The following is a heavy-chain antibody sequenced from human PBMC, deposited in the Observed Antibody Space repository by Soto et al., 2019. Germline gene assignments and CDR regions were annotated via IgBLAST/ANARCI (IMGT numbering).Heavy chain of an antibody. J-gene: IGHJ5*02. Sequence: SETLSLTCTVSGGSISSYYWSWIRQPPGKGLEWIGYIYYSGSTNYNPSLKSRVTISVDTSKNQFSLKLSSVTAADTAVYYCARVSRSITMVRGAPLNWFDPWGQGTLVTVSS. CDR2: IYYSGST. V-gene: IGHV4-59*01. CDR3: ARVSRSITMVRGAPLNWFDP. D-gene: IGHD3-10*01. CDR1: GGSISSYY.